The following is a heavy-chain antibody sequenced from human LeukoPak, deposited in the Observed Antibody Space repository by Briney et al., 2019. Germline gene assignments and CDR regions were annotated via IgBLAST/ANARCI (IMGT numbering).Heavy chain of an antibody. CDR3: ARDLRGIVAPPR. J-gene: IGHJ4*02. V-gene: IGHV4-4*02. D-gene: IGHD2-15*01. Sequence: PSGTLSLTCAVSGDSISSPKWWSWVRQPPGEGLGWIGEVYHSGSSNYNPSVKSRVTISVDKSKNQFSLRLASATAADTAVYYCARDLRGIVAPPRWGQGTLVSVSS. CDR1: GDSISSPKW. CDR2: VYHSGSS.